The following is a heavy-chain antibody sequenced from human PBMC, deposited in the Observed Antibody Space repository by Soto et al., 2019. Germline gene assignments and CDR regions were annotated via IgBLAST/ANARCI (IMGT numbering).Heavy chain of an antibody. V-gene: IGHV3-13*01. Sequence: VGSLRLSCAASGFTFSSYDMHWVRQSTGKGLEWVSAIGTVGDTYYPGSVKGRFTISRENAKNSLYLQMNSLRAGDTAVYYCARVRRVRGAIIYDYWGQGTLVTVSS. CDR1: GFTFSSYD. J-gene: IGHJ4*02. D-gene: IGHD3-10*01. CDR3: ARVRRVRGAIIYDY. CDR2: IGTVGDT.